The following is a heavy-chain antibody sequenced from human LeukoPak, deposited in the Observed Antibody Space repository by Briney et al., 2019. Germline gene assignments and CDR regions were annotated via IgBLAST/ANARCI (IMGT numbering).Heavy chain of an antibody. V-gene: IGHV1-18*01. CDR1: GYAFTSDG. Sequence: ASVKVSCKASGYAFTSDGISWVRQAPGQGLEWMGWISAYNGDTQYAQKFQGRVTMTTDTPTTTAYMELTSLRSDDTAMYYCARVGYCTSVTCYTSGWFDPWGQGALVTVSS. J-gene: IGHJ5*02. CDR2: ISAYNGDT. CDR3: ARVGYCTSVTCYTSGWFDP. D-gene: IGHD2-2*02.